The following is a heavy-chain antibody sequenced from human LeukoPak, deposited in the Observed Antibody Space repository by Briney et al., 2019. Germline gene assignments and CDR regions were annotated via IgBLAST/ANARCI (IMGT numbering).Heavy chain of an antibody. Sequence: SETLSLTCTVSGGSISSYYWSWIRQPPGKGLEWIGRIYNSWTTNYNPSLKSRVTISVDTSKNQYSLKLSSVTAADTAVYYCARVPRGSTVGTLPYFYYYMDVWGKGTTVIVSS. CDR2: IYNSWTT. J-gene: IGHJ6*03. V-gene: IGHV4-4*08. D-gene: IGHD1-26*01. CDR1: GGSISSYY. CDR3: ARVPRGSTVGTLPYFYYYMDV.